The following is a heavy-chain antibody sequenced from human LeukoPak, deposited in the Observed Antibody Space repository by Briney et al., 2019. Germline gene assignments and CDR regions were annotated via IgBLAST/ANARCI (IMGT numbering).Heavy chain of an antibody. CDR2: IYYSGST. J-gene: IGHJ4*02. D-gene: IGHD1-26*01. CDR3: AKSGGYGLIDY. Sequence: SETLSLTCTVSGGSISSSSYYWGWIRQPAGKGLEWIGSIYYSGSTYYNPSLKSRVTISVDTSKNQFSLKLSSVTAADTAVYYCAKSGGYGLIDYWGQGTLVTVSS. V-gene: IGHV4-39*01. CDR1: GGSISSSSYY.